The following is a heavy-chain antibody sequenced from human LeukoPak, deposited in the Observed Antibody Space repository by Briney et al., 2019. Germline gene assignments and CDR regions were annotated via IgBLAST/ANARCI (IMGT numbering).Heavy chain of an antibody. V-gene: IGHV4-59*01. J-gene: IGHJ4*02. CDR3: ARGPYYDILTGYNPFDY. CDR2: IYYSGST. Sequence: SETLSLTCTVSGGSIRSYYWSWIRQPPGKGLEWIGYIYYSGSTNYNPSLKSRVTISVDTSKNQFSLKLSSVTAADTAVYYCARGPYYDILTGYNPFDYWGQGTLVTVSS. D-gene: IGHD3-9*01. CDR1: GGSIRSYY.